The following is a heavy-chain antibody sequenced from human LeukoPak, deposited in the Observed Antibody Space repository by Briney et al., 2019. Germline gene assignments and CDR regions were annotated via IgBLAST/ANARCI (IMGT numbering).Heavy chain of an antibody. D-gene: IGHD3-10*01. CDR1: GFTVSSSY. V-gene: IGHV3-53*01. CDR2: IYSGGGT. Sequence: GGSLRLSCAASGFTVSSSYMTWVRQAPGKGLEWVSIIYSGGGTYYADSVKGRFTISSDNSKNTLYLQMDSLRAEDTAVYFCAGGGKNYGSFAYWGQGTLVTVSS. J-gene: IGHJ4*02. CDR3: AGGGKNYGSFAY.